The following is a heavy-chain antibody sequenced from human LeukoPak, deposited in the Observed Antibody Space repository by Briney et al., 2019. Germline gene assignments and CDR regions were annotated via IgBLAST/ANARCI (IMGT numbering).Heavy chain of an antibody. D-gene: IGHD3-22*01. Sequence: KPGGSLRLSCAASGFTFSSYGMHWVRQAPGKGLEWVAVIWYDGSNKYYADSVKGRFTISRDNSKNTLYLQMNSLRAEDTAVYYCARGAKSLLYYYDSSGYTPFDYWGQGTLATVSS. CDR3: ARGAKSLLYYYDSSGYTPFDY. V-gene: IGHV3-33*01. CDR2: IWYDGSNK. CDR1: GFTFSSYG. J-gene: IGHJ4*02.